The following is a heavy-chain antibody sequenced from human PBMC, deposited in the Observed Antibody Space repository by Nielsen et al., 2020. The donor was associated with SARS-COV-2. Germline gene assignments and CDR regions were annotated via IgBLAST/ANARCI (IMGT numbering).Heavy chain of an antibody. J-gene: IGHJ4*02. V-gene: IGHV3-66*01. CDR2: IYTGDRT. CDR1: GFTVSSDY. CDR3: VRDPLGLNIY. Sequence: GGSLRLSCVASGFTVSSDYMTWVRQAPGRGLEWVSFIYTGDRTYYADSVKGRFIVSRDNSKNTMFLQMDSLRVEDTAVYYCVRDPLGLNIYWGQGTLVTVSS. D-gene: IGHD1/OR15-1a*01.